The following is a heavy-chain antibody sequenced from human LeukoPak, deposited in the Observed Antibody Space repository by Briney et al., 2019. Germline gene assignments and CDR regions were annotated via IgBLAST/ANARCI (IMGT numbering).Heavy chain of an antibody. CDR1: GFTFSRYW. CDR3: AKVYSQLGAPYYYMDV. CDR2: INSDGSNA. D-gene: IGHD1-26*01. V-gene: IGHV3-74*01. J-gene: IGHJ6*03. Sequence: PGGSLRLSCAASGFTFSRYWTHWVRQAPGKGLVWVSRINSDGSNAAYADSVKGRFTISRDNAKNTLYLQMNSLRAEDTAVYYCAKVYSQLGAPYYYMDVWGKGTTVTVSS.